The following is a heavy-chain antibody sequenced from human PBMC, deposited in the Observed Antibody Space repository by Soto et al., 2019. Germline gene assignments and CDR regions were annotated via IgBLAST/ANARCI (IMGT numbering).Heavy chain of an antibody. CDR1: GFTFSSYA. J-gene: IGHJ6*03. Sequence: GGSLRLSCAASGFTFSSYAMSWVRQAPGKGLEWVSAISGSGGSTYYADSVKGRFTISRDNSKNTLYLQMNSLRAEDTAVYYCAKVGRLGQLAVYYYYYYMDVWGKGTTVTVSS. V-gene: IGHV3-23*01. CDR3: AKVGRLGQLAVYYYYYYMDV. D-gene: IGHD6-6*01. CDR2: ISGSGGST.